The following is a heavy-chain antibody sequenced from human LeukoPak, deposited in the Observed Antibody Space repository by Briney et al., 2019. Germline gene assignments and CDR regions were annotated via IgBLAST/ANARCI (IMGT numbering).Heavy chain of an antibody. J-gene: IGHJ3*02. CDR2: INPNSGGT. Sequence: ASVKVSCKASGYTFTGYYMHWVRQAPGQGLEWMGWINPNSGGTNYAQKFQGRVTMTRDTSISTAYMELSRLRSDDTAVYYCAREFVGATGAGDAFDIWGQGTMVTVSS. CDR1: GYTFTGYY. V-gene: IGHV1-2*02. CDR3: AREFVGATGAGDAFDI. D-gene: IGHD1-26*01.